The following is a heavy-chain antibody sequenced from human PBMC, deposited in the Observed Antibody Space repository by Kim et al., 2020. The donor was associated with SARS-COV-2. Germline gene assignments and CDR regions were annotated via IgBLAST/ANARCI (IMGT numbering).Heavy chain of an antibody. V-gene: IGHV4-34*01. CDR2: INHSGST. D-gene: IGHD2-2*01. CDR3: ARGDDIVVVPAANYWFDP. J-gene: IGHJ5*02. Sequence: SETLSLTCAVYGGSFSGYYWSWIRQPPGKGLEWIGEINHSGSTNYNPSLKSRVTISVDTSKNQFSLKLSSVTAADTAVYYCARGDDIVVVPAANYWFDPWGQGTLVTVSS. CDR1: GGSFSGYY.